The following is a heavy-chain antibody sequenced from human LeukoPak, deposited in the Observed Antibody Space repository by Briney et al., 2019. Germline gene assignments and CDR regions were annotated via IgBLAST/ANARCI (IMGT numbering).Heavy chain of an antibody. CDR3: ARDTGYYYDGSGYDY. J-gene: IGHJ4*02. CDR1: GYTFTGYY. CDR2: IYPNSGGT. Sequence: SVKVSCKASGYTFTGYYMHWVRQAPGQGLEWMGWIYPNSGGTKYAQKFQGRVTMTSDTSISTAYMHLSRLRSDDTAVYYCARDTGYYYDGSGYDYWGQGTLVTVSS. V-gene: IGHV1-2*02. D-gene: IGHD3-22*01.